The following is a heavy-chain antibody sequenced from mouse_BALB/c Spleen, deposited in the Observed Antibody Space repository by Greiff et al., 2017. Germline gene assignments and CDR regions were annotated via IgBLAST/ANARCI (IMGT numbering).Heavy chain of an antibody. CDR3: TSQLGVYYAMDY. D-gene: IGHD3-1*01. J-gene: IGHJ4*01. V-gene: IGHV6-6*02. Sequence: EVKLEESGGGLVQPGGSMKLSCVASGFTFSNYWMNWVRQSPEKGLEWVAEIRLKSNNYATHYAESVKGRFTISRDDSKSSVYLQMNNLRAEDTGIYYCTSQLGVYYAMDYWGQGTSVTVSS. CDR1: GFTFSNYW. CDR2: IRLKSNNYAT.